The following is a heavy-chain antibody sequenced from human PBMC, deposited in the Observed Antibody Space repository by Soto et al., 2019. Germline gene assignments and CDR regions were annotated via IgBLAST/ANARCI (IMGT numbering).Heavy chain of an antibody. Sequence: QVQLQQWGAGLLKPSETLSLTCAVYGGSFSGYCWPWIRQPPGTGLEWLGENNPSGSTNYHPSPKRRVTISVDTAKNQFSLKLTSVTAAATAVYSCAREKLTGLFDYWGQGTLVTVSS. V-gene: IGHV4-34*01. D-gene: IGHD2-8*02. CDR1: GGSFSGYC. CDR3: AREKLTGLFDY. CDR2: NNPSGST. J-gene: IGHJ4*02.